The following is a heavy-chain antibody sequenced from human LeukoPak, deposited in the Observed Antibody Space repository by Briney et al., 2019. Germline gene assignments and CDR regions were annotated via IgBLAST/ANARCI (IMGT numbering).Heavy chain of an antibody. D-gene: IGHD6-13*01. CDR1: GFTFSSYS. Sequence: GKSLRLSCAASGFTFSSYSMNWVRQAPGKGLEWVSSISSSSSYIYYADSVKGRFTISRDNAKNSLYLQMNSLRAEDTAVYYCAREPGYSSSWDHFDYWGQGTLVTVSS. CDR3: AREPGYSSSWDHFDY. V-gene: IGHV3-21*01. CDR2: ISSSSSYI. J-gene: IGHJ4*02.